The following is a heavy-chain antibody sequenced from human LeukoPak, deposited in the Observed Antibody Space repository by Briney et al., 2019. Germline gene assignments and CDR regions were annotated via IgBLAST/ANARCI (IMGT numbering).Heavy chain of an antibody. D-gene: IGHD3-22*01. J-gene: IGHJ4*02. V-gene: IGHV1-46*01. CDR2: IYPRDGST. CDR3: ARWADSSGHDY. Sequence: ASVKVSCKVSGYSFTSNYIHWVRQAPGQGLEWMGMIYPRDGSTSYAQRFQDRVTVTRDTSTSTVHMELSGLRSEDTAVYYCARWADSSGHDYWGQGTLVTVSS. CDR1: GYSFTSNY.